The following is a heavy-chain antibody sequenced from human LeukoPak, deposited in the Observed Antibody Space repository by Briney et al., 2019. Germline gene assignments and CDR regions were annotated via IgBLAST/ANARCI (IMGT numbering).Heavy chain of an antibody. J-gene: IGHJ4*02. V-gene: IGHV3-74*01. Sequence: GGSLRLSCAASGFTFSTYWMHWVRQAPGKGLVWVSRINRDASSIAYADSVKGRFTISRGNAKNTLYLQMNSLRAEDTAVYYCARDHWNYQALNYWGQGTLVTVSS. CDR2: INRDASSI. CDR3: ARDHWNYQALNY. CDR1: GFTFSTYW. D-gene: IGHD1-7*01.